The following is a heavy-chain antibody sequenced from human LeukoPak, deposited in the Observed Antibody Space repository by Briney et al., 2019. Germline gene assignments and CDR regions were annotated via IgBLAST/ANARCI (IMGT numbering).Heavy chain of an antibody. CDR2: IGVAGDT. CDR1: GFTVSNSD. Sequence: PGGSLRLSCAASGFTVSNSDIHWVRQSTGGGLEWVSTIGVAGDTYYSASVKGRFTISRDNARNSLFLQMFSLKAEDTAVYYCARGPTHLYYGMDVWGPGTTVTVS. V-gene: IGHV3-13*01. D-gene: IGHD1-1*01. J-gene: IGHJ6*02. CDR3: ARGPTHLYYGMDV.